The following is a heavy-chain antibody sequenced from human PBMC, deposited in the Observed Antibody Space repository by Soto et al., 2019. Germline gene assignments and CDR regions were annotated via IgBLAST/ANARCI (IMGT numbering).Heavy chain of an antibody. CDR3: SRIRRGRLPSSPKVSYYYYGMDV. D-gene: IGHD6-6*01. Sequence: GSLRLSCAASGFTFSSYSMNWVRQAPGKGLEWVSSISSSSSYIYYADSVKGRFTISRDNAKNSLYLQMNSLRAEDTAVYYCSRIRRGRLPSSPKVSYYYYGMDVWGQGTTVTVS. V-gene: IGHV3-21*01. CDR1: GFTFSSYS. CDR2: ISSSSSYI. J-gene: IGHJ6*02.